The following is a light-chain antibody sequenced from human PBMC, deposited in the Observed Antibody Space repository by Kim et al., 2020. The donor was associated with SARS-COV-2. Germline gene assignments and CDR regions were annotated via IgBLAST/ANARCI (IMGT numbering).Light chain of an antibody. CDR2: AAS. V-gene: IGKV1-39*01. CDR3: EQGDSTFT. Sequence: DIQMTQSPSSLSASVGDRVTITCRASQSSSSYLNWYQQKPGKAPKLLIYAASSLQSGVPSRFSGSGSGTDFTLTISSLQPEDFATYYGEQGDSTFTFGGGTKVDIK. CDR1: QSSSSY. J-gene: IGKJ4*01.